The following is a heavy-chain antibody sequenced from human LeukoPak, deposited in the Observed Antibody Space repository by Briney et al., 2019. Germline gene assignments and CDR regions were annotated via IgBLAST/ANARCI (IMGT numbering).Heavy chain of an antibody. Sequence: GSLRLSCAASGFTVSSNYMSWVRQAPGKGLEWVSVIYSGGRTDYADSVKGRFTISRDNSKNTLYLQMNSLRAEDTAVYFCARGGSGWGYFDYWGQGTLVTVSS. CDR3: ARGGSGWGYFDY. CDR2: IYSGGRT. V-gene: IGHV3-53*01. CDR1: GFTVSSNY. D-gene: IGHD6-19*01. J-gene: IGHJ4*02.